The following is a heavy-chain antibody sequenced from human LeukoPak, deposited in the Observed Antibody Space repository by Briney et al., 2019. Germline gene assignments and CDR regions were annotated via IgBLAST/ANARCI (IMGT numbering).Heavy chain of an antibody. Sequence: GSLRLSCAASGFTFRSYNMNWVRQAPGKRPEWVSSISSSSSYIYYADSVKGRFTISRDNAKNSLYLQMNSLRAEDTALHYCARGASRADYWGQGTLVTVSS. J-gene: IGHJ4*02. CDR3: ARGASRADY. V-gene: IGHV3-21*01. CDR2: ISSSSSYI. CDR1: GFTFRSYN.